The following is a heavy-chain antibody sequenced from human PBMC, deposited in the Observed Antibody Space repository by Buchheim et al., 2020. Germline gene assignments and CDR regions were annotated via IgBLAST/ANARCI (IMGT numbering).Heavy chain of an antibody. J-gene: IGHJ4*02. CDR3: ARDLRANKCYYDGSGYPRGY. CDR2: IWYDGSNK. V-gene: IGHV3-33*01. CDR1: GFTFSSYG. Sequence: QVQLVESGGGVVQPGRSLRLSCAASGFTFSSYGMHWVRQAPGKGLEWVAVIWYDGSNKYYADSVKGRFTISRDNSKNTLYLQMNSLRDEDTAVYYCARDLRANKCYYDGSGYPRGYWGQGTL. D-gene: IGHD3-22*01.